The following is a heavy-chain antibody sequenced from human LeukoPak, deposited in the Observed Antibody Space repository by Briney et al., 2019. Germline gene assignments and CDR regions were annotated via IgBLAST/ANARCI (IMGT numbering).Heavy chain of an antibody. CDR3: AKAGNIAALLDY. CDR2: ISWNSGSI. J-gene: IGHJ4*02. D-gene: IGHD6-6*01. V-gene: IGHV3-9*01. Sequence: GGSLRLSCAASGFTFDDYAMHWVRQAPGKGLEWVSGISWNSGSIGYADSVKGRFTISRDNAKSSLYLQMNSLRAEDTALYYCAKAGNIAALLDYWGQGTLVTVSS. CDR1: GFTFDDYA.